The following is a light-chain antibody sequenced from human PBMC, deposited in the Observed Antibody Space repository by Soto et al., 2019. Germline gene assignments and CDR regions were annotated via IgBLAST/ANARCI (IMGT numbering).Light chain of an antibody. Sequence: EIVMTQSPATLSASPGERATLSCTASQSVSSNLAWYQQKPGQAPRLLIYGASTRATGIPARFSGSGSGTEFTLTISSLESEVFAVYYCQEYNNWPPMNSFGQGAKLEIK. CDR3: QEYNNWPPMNS. CDR2: GAS. CDR1: QSVSSN. V-gene: IGKV3-15*01. J-gene: IGKJ2*01.